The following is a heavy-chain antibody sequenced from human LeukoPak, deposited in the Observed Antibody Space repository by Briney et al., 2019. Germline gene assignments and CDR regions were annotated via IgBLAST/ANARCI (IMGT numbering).Heavy chain of an antibody. CDR1: GDSVSSYY. CDR2: IYYSGST. V-gene: IGHV4-59*02. CDR3: ARDKGPYWYFDL. Sequence: SETLSLTCTVSGDSVSSYYGNWIRQPPGKGLEGIGNIYYSGSTDYNPSLKSRVTILVDTSKNQLSLRLSSVTAADTAVYHCARDKGPYWYFDLWGRGTLVTVSS. J-gene: IGHJ2*01.